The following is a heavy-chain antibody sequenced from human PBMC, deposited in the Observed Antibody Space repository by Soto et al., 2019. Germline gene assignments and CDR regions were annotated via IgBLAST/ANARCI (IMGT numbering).Heavy chain of an antibody. Sequence: QVQLVESGGGVVQPGRSLRLSCAASGFTFSSYGMHWVRQAPGKGLEWVPVISYDGSNKYYADSVKGRFTISRDNSKNTLYLQMNSLRAEDTAVYYCAKGRGRAEYFQHWGQGTLVTVSS. CDR2: ISYDGSNK. V-gene: IGHV3-30*18. CDR3: AKGRGRAEYFQH. J-gene: IGHJ1*01. CDR1: GFTFSSYG.